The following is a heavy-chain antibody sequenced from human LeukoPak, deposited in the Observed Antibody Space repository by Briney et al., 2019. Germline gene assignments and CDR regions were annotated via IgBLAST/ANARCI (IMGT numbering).Heavy chain of an antibody. J-gene: IGHJ4*02. Sequence: ASVKVSCKASGYTFTSYYMHWVRQAPGQGPEWMGCINPNSGATNYAQKFQGRVTMTRDTSISTAYMELSRLKSDDTATYYCARSSRGYWGQGTLVTVSS. D-gene: IGHD2-2*01. CDR2: INPNSGAT. V-gene: IGHV1-2*02. CDR3: ARSSRGY. CDR1: GYTFTSYY.